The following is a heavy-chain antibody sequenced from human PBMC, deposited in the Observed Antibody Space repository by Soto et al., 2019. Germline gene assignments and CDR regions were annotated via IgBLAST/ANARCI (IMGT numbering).Heavy chain of an antibody. J-gene: IGHJ5*02. CDR1: GFTFSSYA. CDR2: ISGSGGST. D-gene: IGHD6-13*01. V-gene: IGHV3-23*01. CDR3: AKDTYSSSWYNWFDP. Sequence: EVQLLESGGGLVQPGGSLRLSCAASGFTFSSYAMSWVRQAPGKGLEWVSAISGSGGSTYYADSVKGRFTIPRDNSKNTLYLQMNSLRAEDTAVYYCAKDTYSSSWYNWFDPWGQGTLVTVSS.